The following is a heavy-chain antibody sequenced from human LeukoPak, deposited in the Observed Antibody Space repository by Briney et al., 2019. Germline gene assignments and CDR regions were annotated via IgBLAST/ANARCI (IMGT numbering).Heavy chain of an antibody. J-gene: IGHJ5*02. CDR2: IYYSGST. CDR3: AREAAGQWFDP. V-gene: IGHV4-59*12. Sequence: SETLSLTCTVSDASISSYYWSWIRQPPGKGLEWIGYIYYSGSTNYNPSLKSRVTMSLDKSKNQSSLKLTSVTAADTAVYYCAREAAGQWFDPWGQGTLVTVSS. CDR1: DASISSYY. D-gene: IGHD6-25*01.